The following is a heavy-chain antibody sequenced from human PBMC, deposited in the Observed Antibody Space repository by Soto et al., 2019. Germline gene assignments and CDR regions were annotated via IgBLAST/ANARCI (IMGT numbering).Heavy chain of an antibody. D-gene: IGHD2-2*01. CDR1: GGSFSGYY. CDR3: ARVGTGTSTWTPFDY. V-gene: IGHV4-34*01. J-gene: IGHJ4*02. CDR2: INHSGST. Sequence: SETLSLTCAVYGGSFSGYYWSWIRQPPGKGLEWIGEINHSGSTNYNPSLKSRVTISVDNSRNTLYLQMNSLTPEDTAVYYCARVGTGTSTWTPFDYLGQGTLVTVSS.